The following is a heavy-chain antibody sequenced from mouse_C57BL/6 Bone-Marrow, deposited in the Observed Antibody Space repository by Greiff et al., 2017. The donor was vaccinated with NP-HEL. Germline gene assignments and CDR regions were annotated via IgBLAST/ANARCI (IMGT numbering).Heavy chain of an antibody. CDR3: AKPYDYDDYSMDY. J-gene: IGHJ4*01. D-gene: IGHD2-4*01. V-gene: IGHV2-3*01. CDR2: IWGDGST. CDR1: GFSLTSYG. Sequence: VKLMEPGPGLVAPSQSLSISCTVSGFSLTSYGVSWVRQPPGKGLEWLGVIWGDGSTTYHLALISRLGISKDNSYSQVFLKLNSLQTDETAAYYFAKPYDYDDYSMDYWGQGTSVTVSS.